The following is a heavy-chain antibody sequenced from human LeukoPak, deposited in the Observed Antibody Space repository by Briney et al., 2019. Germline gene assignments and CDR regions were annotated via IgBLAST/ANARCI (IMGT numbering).Heavy chain of an antibody. CDR3: AKHGFGVFEGY. Sequence: GGSLRLSCSASGFTFSSYAMSWVRQAPGKGLEWVSAISGSGGSTYYADSVKGRFTTSRDNSKNTLYLQMNSLRAEDTAVYYCAKHGFGVFEGYWGQGTLVTVSS. V-gene: IGHV3-23*01. J-gene: IGHJ4*02. CDR2: ISGSGGST. D-gene: IGHD3-10*01. CDR1: GFTFSSYA.